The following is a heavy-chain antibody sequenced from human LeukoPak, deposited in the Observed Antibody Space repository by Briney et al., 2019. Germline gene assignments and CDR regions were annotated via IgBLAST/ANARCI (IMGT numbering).Heavy chain of an antibody. CDR1: GYSFTSHW. CDR3: ARLGEVRGVHSTTFDY. V-gene: IGHV5-51*01. J-gene: IGHJ4*02. CDR2: IYPGDSDT. Sequence: GESLKISCKGSGYSFTSHWIGWVRQMPGKGLEWMGIIYPGDSDTRYSPSFQGQVTISADKSISTAYLQWSSLEASDTAMYYCARLGEVRGVHSTTFDYWGQGTLVTVSS. D-gene: IGHD3-10*01.